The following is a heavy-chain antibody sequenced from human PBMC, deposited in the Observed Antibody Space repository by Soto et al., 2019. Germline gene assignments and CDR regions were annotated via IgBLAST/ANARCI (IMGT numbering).Heavy chain of an antibody. D-gene: IGHD3-10*01. J-gene: IGHJ4*02. CDR3: AKTGALYYYGSGSPPSFFGY. CDR1: GFTFSSYA. CDR2: ISGSGGST. Sequence: GGSLRLSCAASGFTFSSYAMSWVRQAPGKGLEWFSAISGSGGSTYYADSVKGRFTISRDNSKNTLYLQMNSLRAEDTAVYYCAKTGALYYYGSGSPPSFFGYWGQGTLVTVSS. V-gene: IGHV3-23*01.